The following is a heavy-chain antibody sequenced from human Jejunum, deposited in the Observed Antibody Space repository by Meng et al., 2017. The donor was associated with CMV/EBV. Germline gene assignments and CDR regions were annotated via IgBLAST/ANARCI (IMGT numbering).Heavy chain of an antibody. D-gene: IGHD4-11*01. CDR2: IYNTGSDNYN. CDR1: GGSISDYY. Sequence: GGSISDYYWSWIRQPPGKGLEWIGYIYNTGSDNYNNYNASLKTRITMSLDTSKNQFSLKLSSVTTADTAVYYCARGHYIFNYFDYWGQGTLVTVSS. V-gene: IGHV4-59*01. J-gene: IGHJ4*02. CDR3: ARGHYIFNYFDY.